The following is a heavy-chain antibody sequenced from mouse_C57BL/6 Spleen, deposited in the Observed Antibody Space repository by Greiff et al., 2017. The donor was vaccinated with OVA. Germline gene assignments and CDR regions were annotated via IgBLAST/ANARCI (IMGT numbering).Heavy chain of an antibody. CDR1: GYTFTDYY. CDR2: INPYNGGT. V-gene: IGHV1-19*01. J-gene: IGHJ2*01. Sequence: VQLQQSGPVLVKPGASVKMSCKASGYTFTDYYMNWVKQSHGKSLEWIGVINPYNGGTSYNQKFKGKATLTVDTSSSTAYMELHSLTSEDSAVYFCAITGRGYFDYWGQGTTLTVSS. CDR3: AITGRGYFDY. D-gene: IGHD4-1*01.